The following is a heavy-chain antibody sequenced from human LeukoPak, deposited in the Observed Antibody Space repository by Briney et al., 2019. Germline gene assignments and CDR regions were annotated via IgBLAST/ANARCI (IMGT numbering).Heavy chain of an antibody. CDR2: TYYRSKWYN. V-gene: IGHV6-1*01. J-gene: IGHJ4*02. D-gene: IGHD6-19*01. CDR3: ARVLVAVAGTSPYDY. CDR1: GDSVSSNSAA. Sequence: SQTLSLTCAISGDSVSSNSAAWNWIRQSPSRGLEWLGRTYYRSKWYNDYAVSVKSRITINPDTSKNQFSLQLNSVTPEDTAVYYRARVLVAVAGTSPYDYWGQGTLVTVSS.